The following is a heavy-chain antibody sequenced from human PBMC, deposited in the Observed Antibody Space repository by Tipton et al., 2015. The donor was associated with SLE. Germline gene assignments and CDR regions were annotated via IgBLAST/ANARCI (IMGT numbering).Heavy chain of an antibody. CDR3: ARGLGRLPGYFDY. V-gene: IGHV3-7*01. Sequence: SLRLSCAASGFTFSSYWMSWVRQAPGKGLEWVANIKQDGSEKYCVDSVKGRFTISRDNAKNSLYLQMNSLRAEDTAVYYCARGLGRLPGYFDYWGQGTLVTVSS. J-gene: IGHJ4*02. CDR1: GFTFSSYW. D-gene: IGHD6-25*01. CDR2: IKQDGSEK.